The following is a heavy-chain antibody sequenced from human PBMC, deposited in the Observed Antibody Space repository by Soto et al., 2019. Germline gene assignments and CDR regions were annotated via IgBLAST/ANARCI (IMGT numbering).Heavy chain of an antibody. CDR2: MNPNSGNT. D-gene: IGHD2-2*01. J-gene: IGHJ6*03. CDR3: ARGVVFSNPLYDYHMDV. CDR1: GYTFTSYD. V-gene: IGHV1-8*01. Sequence: ASVKVSCKASGYTFTSYDINWVRQATGQGLEWMGWMNPNSGNTGYAQKFQGRVTMTRNTSISTAYMELSSLRSEDTAVYYCARGVVFSNPLYDYHMDVWGKGTTVTVSS.